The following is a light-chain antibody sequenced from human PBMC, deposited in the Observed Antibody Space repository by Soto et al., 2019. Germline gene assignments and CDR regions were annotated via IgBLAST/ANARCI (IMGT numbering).Light chain of an antibody. CDR1: QSISSW. CDR3: QQYNSYPIT. CDR2: DAF. V-gene: IGKV1-5*01. J-gene: IGKJ5*01. Sequence: DIQMTRSPSTLSASLEDRVSIPCRASQSISSWLAWYQQKPGQAPKLLIYDAFSWESGVPSRFSGSGSGTEFTLTISSLQPDDFATYYCQQYNSYPITFGQGTRLEIK.